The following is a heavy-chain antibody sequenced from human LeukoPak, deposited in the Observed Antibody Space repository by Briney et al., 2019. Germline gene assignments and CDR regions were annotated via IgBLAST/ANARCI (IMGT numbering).Heavy chain of an antibody. CDR1: GYSLTSYW. CDR2: IYPGDSDT. J-gene: IGHJ3*02. V-gene: IGHV5-51*01. D-gene: IGHD3-10*01. Sequence: GESLKISCKGTGYSLTSYWIGWVRQMPGKGLEWMGIIYPGDSDTRYSPSFQGQVTISADKSISTAYLQWSSLKASDTAMYYCARLSAVVRGVMRVGAFDIWGQGTMVTVSS. CDR3: ARLSAVVRGVMRVGAFDI.